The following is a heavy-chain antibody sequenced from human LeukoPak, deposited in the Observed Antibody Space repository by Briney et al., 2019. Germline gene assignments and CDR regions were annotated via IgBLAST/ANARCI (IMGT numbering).Heavy chain of an antibody. CDR3: ARTGEESYYDFWRRFDY. Sequence: PSETLSLTCTVSGGSISSGDYYWSWIRQPPGKGLEWIGYIYYSGSTNYNPSLKSRVTISVDTSKNQFSLKLSSVTAADTAVYYCARTGEESYYDFWRRFDYWGQGTLVTVSS. V-gene: IGHV4-30-4*01. CDR2: IYYSGST. CDR1: GGSISSGDYY. D-gene: IGHD3-3*01. J-gene: IGHJ4*02.